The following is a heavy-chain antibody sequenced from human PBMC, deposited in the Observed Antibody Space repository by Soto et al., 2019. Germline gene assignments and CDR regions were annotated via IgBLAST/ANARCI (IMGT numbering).Heavy chain of an antibody. Sequence: PSETLSLTCTVSGGSISSSSYYWGWIRQPPGKGLEWIGSIYYSGSTYYNPSLKSRVTISVDTSKNQFSLKLSSVTAADTAVYYCERNNHDYGDYRWFEPWGQGTLVTVSS. CDR3: ERNNHDYGDYRWFEP. V-gene: IGHV4-39*01. J-gene: IGHJ5*02. CDR2: IYYSGST. CDR1: GGSISSSSYY. D-gene: IGHD4-17*01.